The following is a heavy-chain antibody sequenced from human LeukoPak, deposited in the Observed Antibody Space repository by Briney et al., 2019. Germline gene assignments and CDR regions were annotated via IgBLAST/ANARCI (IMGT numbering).Heavy chain of an antibody. D-gene: IGHD3-22*01. CDR2: IHPSGIT. V-gene: IGHV4-34*01. CDR3: SRGYDNEKSAY. Sequence: SETLSLTCAVYGGSFSGYYWSWIRQPPGKGLEWIGEIHPSGITNYNPSLKSRVSISIDTSKNQFSLSLTSVTAADTAVYYCSRGYDNEKSAYWGQGTLVTVSS. CDR1: GGSFSGYY. J-gene: IGHJ4*02.